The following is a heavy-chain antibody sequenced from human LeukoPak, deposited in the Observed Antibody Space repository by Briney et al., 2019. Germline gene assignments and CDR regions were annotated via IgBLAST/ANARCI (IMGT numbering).Heavy chain of an antibody. J-gene: IGHJ4*02. V-gene: IGHV3-48*03. Sequence: GGSLRLSCAASGFTFSSYEMNWVRQAPGKGLEWVAYISSSGSTIYYADYVKGRFTVSRDNAKNSLYLQMNNLRAEDTALYYCGRDRVGGRGYSLDYLGQGTLVTVT. CDR2: ISSSGSTI. D-gene: IGHD5-18*01. CDR1: GFTFSSYE. CDR3: GRDRVGGRGYSLDY.